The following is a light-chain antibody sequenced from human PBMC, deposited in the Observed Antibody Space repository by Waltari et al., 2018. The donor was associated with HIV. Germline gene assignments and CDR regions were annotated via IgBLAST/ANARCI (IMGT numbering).Light chain of an antibody. CDR1: SSNLGHNY. CDR2: DNN. V-gene: IGLV1-51*01. CDR3: GTWVTGLSVVV. J-gene: IGLJ2*01. Sequence: QSVLTPPPSVSAAPGQKVPISCSGRSSNLGHNYVSLDRQLPGTAPKFVIYDNNNRPAGLPHLFSVGKSGTSATLGITGLQTGDEADYYCGTWVTGLSVVVFGGGTKLNVL.